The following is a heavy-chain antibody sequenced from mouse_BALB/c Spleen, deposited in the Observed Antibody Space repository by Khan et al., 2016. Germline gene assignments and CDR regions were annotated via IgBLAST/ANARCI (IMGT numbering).Heavy chain of an antibody. CDR1: GYAFSSYW. Sequence: VQLQESGAELVRPGSSVKISCKASGYAFSSYWMNWVKQRPGQGLEWIGQIYPRDGDTKYNGKFKGKATLTADKSSSTAYMQLSSLTSEDSAVYFCARYYGSSYYFDYGGQGTTLTVSS. V-gene: IGHV1-80*01. D-gene: IGHD1-1*01. CDR2: IYPRDGDT. J-gene: IGHJ2*01. CDR3: ARYYGSSYYFDY.